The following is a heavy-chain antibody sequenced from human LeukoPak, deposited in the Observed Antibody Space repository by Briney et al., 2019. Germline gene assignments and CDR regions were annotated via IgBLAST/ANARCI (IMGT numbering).Heavy chain of an antibody. Sequence: SETLSLTCTVSGGSISSSSYYWGWIRQPPGKGLEWIGSIYYSGSTYYNPSLKSRVTISVDTSKNQFSLKLSSVTAADTAVYYCAGHFGRTTVVTFDYWGQGTLVTVSS. V-gene: IGHV4-39*01. CDR2: IYYSGST. CDR1: GGSISSSSYY. CDR3: AGHFGRTTVVTFDY. D-gene: IGHD4-23*01. J-gene: IGHJ4*02.